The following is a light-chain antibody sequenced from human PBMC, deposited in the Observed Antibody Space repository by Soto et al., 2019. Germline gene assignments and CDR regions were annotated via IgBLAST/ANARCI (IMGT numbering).Light chain of an antibody. CDR1: QSIRTD. J-gene: IGKJ1*01. Sequence: DIVMTQSPATLSVSPGERATLSCRASQSIRTDLAWYQQKSGQGPRLLIYDASTRATGIPARFSGSGSGTEFTLTISSLQSEDFAVYYCQQYNNWPPGAFGQGTKVDIK. V-gene: IGKV3-15*01. CDR3: QQYNNWPPGA. CDR2: DAS.